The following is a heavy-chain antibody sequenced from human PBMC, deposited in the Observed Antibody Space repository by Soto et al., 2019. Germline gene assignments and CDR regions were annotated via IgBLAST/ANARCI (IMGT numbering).Heavy chain of an antibody. CDR1: GYTFTSYY. D-gene: IGHD3-10*01. CDR2: INPSGGGT. V-gene: IGHV1-46*01. Sequence: QVQLVQSGAEVKKPGASVKVSCKASGYTFTSYYLHCVRQAPGQGLEWMGVINPSGGGTSYAQKFQGRVPMTRDTSTSTVYMELSSLRSEGTAVYYCARVRGGELYDGMDVWGQGTTVTVSS. J-gene: IGHJ6*02. CDR3: ARVRGGELYDGMDV.